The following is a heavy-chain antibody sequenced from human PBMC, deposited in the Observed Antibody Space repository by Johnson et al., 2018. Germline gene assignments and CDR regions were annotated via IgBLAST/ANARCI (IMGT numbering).Heavy chain of an antibody. CDR1: GFFFSCYT. D-gene: IGHD2-15*01. CDR2: ISYDGSTE. Sequence: VQLLESGGGVVQPGKSLRLSCAASGFFFSCYTMHWVRQAPGKGLEWVAVISYDGSTEYYADSVKGRFTLSRDNAKNSLYLQMNSLRAEDTAVYYCANRYCSGGSCYSGLDAFDIWGQGTMVTVSS. CDR3: ANRYCSGGSCYSGLDAFDI. J-gene: IGHJ3*02. V-gene: IGHV3-30*18.